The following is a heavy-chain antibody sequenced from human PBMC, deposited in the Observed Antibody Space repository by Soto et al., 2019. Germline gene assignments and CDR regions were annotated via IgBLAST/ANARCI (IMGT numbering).Heavy chain of an antibody. J-gene: IGHJ6*02. D-gene: IGHD6-6*01. CDR3: ARGRQLGIDYHYYEMDV. Sequence: QVQLVQSGAGVTKPGSSVKVSCKASGGTFRTYGITWVRQAPGQGLEWMGGIIPIFGTTNYAQKFQGRVTITADESMSTAYMELSSLRYDDTAVYFCARGRQLGIDYHYYEMDVWGQGTAVTVSS. V-gene: IGHV1-69*12. CDR2: IIPIFGTT. CDR1: GGTFRTYG.